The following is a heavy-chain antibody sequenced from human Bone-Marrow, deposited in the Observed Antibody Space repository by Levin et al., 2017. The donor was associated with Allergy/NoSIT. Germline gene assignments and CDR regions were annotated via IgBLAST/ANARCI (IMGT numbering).Heavy chain of an antibody. D-gene: IGHD6-6*01. CDR3: ARDLFSSSSRGIYYYYYGMDV. J-gene: IGHJ6*02. Sequence: ASVKVSCKASGGTFSSYAISWVRQAPGQGLEWMGGIIPIFGTANYAQKFQGRVTITADESTSTAYMELSSLRSEDTAVYYCARDLFSSSSRGIYYYYYGMDVWGQGTTVTVSS. CDR1: GGTFSSYA. V-gene: IGHV1-69*13. CDR2: IIPIFGTA.